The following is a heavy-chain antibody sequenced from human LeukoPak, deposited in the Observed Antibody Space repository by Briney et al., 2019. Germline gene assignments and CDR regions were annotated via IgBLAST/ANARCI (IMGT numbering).Heavy chain of an antibody. V-gene: IGHV3-23*01. CDR1: GFTLSSYA. J-gene: IGHJ5*02. CDR2: VSGSGGST. D-gene: IGHD5-18*01. CDR3: AKDKYSPNINNWFDP. Sequence: GGSLRLSCAASGFTLSSYAMSWVRQPPGKGLEWVSAVSGSGGSTYYADSVKGRFTISRDNSKDTLYLQMNSLRAEDTAVYYCAKDKYSPNINNWFDPWGQGTLVTVSS.